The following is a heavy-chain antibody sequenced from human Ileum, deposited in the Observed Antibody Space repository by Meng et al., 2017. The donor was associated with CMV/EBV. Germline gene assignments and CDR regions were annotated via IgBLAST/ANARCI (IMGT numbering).Heavy chain of an antibody. V-gene: IGHV4-4*07. CDR1: GGSISDYH. D-gene: IGHD3-10*01. CDR2: LRTSGTI. Sequence: QLLESGQGLVKPSETLSLPCSVSGGSISDYHWTWIRKSAGKGLQWLGRLRTSGTIDHNPSFKSRVTLSIDTSKNQFSLKLTSVTAADTAVYYCGRAGARGVPVDIWGQGTLVTVSS. J-gene: IGHJ4*02. CDR3: GRAGARGVPVDI.